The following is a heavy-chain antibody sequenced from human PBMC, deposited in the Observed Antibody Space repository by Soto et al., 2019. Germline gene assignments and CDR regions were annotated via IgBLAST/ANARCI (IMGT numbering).Heavy chain of an antibody. D-gene: IGHD2-15*01. V-gene: IGHV4-31*03. Sequence: SETLSLTCTVSGGSINSGGYYWSWIRQYPGKGLEWIGYIYYSGSTYSTPSLNSRVTISLDTSKNQFSLKLSSVTAAGTAVFYCARDREYCSGGSCTDAFDIWGQGTLVTVSS. CDR2: IYYSGST. CDR1: GGSINSGGYY. CDR3: ARDREYCSGGSCTDAFDI. J-gene: IGHJ3*02.